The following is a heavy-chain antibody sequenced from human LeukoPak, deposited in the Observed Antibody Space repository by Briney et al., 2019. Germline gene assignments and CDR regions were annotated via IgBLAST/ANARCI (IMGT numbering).Heavy chain of an antibody. CDR3: AKWGDYDVLTGYYVSDY. D-gene: IGHD3-9*01. Sequence: PGGSVRLSCAASGFTFSNYAMSWVRQAPGKGLEWVSAITGSGSGIYYADSMKSRFTISRDNSKNTLYLQINSLRAEDTAVYYCAKWGDYDVLTGYYVSDYWGQGTLVTVSS. CDR2: ITGSGSGI. J-gene: IGHJ4*02. CDR1: GFTFSNYA. V-gene: IGHV3-23*01.